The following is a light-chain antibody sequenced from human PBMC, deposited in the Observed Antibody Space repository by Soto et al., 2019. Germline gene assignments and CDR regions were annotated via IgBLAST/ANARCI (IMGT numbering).Light chain of an antibody. CDR1: ITDICAYNY. V-gene: IGLV2-14*01. CDR2: GVS. J-gene: IGLJ1*01. Sequence: QSALAQPASVSGSPGQSITISCTGTITDICAYNYVSWYQQHPGKAPKLLIYGVSSRPSGVSNRFSGSKSGNAAYLTISRLQADDEPEYYCSSYTSIITPYVFGTGTKVTVL. CDR3: SSYTSIITPYV.